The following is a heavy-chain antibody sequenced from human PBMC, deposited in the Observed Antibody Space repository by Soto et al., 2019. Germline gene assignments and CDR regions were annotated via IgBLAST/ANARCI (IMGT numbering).Heavy chain of an antibody. CDR2: IWYDGSNK. CDR1: GFTFSSYG. J-gene: IGHJ4*02. D-gene: IGHD2-15*01. Sequence: QVQLVESGGGAVQPGRSLRLSCAASGFTFSSYGMHWVRQAPGKGLEWVAVIWYDGSNKYYADSVKGRFTISRDNSKNTLYLQMNSLRAEDTAVYYCARASASRYCSGGSCYLGFDYWGQGTLVTVSS. CDR3: ARASASRYCSGGSCYLGFDY. V-gene: IGHV3-33*01.